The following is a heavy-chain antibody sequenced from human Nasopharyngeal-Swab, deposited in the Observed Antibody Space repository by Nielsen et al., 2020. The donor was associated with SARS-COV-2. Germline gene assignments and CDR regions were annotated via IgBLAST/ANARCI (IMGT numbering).Heavy chain of an antibody. D-gene: IGHD2-2*03. CDR3: AKDPGYCSSTSCYSNWFDP. CDR1: GFTFSSYA. Sequence: GGSLRLSCAASGFTFSSYAMSWVRQAPGKGLEWFSAISGSGGSTYYADSVKGRFTISRDNSKNTLYLQMNSLRAEDTAVYYCAKDPGYCSSTSCYSNWFDPWGQGTLVTVSS. V-gene: IGHV3-23*01. J-gene: IGHJ5*02. CDR2: ISGSGGST.